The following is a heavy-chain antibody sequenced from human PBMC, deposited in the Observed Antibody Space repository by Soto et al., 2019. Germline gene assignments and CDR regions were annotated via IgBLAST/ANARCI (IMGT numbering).Heavy chain of an antibody. J-gene: IGHJ4*02. Sequence: EVQLLESGGGLVQPGGSLRLSCAVSGFTFTNYAMTWVRQAAGKGLEWVSSISSSGGNTYYADSVKGRFTISRDTSKNTLYVQMNSLRGEDSAVYFCAKGGIGELLGLDYWGQGTLVTVSS. CDR3: AKGGIGELLGLDY. D-gene: IGHD7-27*01. CDR2: ISSSGGNT. CDR1: GFTFTNYA. V-gene: IGHV3-23*01.